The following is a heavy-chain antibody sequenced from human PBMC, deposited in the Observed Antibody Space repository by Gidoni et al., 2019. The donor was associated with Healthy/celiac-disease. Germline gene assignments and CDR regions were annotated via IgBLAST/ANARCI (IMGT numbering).Heavy chain of an antibody. CDR3: ARENVVGDAFDI. Sequence: EVQLVESGGGLVQPGGSLRLSCAASGFTFSSYWMSWVRQAPGKGLEWVAKIKQDGREKYYVDSVKGRFTISRDNAKNSLYLQMNSLRAEDTAVYYCARENVVGDAFDIWGQGTMVTVSS. D-gene: IGHD1-26*01. CDR2: IKQDGREK. J-gene: IGHJ3*02. V-gene: IGHV3-7*01. CDR1: GFTFSSYW.